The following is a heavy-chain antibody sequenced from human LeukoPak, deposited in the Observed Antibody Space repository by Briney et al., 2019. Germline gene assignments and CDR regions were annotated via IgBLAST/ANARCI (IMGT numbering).Heavy chain of an antibody. D-gene: IGHD3-22*01. J-gene: IGHJ4*02. Sequence: SETLSLTCTVSGGSISSSSYYWGWIRQPPGKGLEWIGSIYYSGSTYYNPSLKSRVTISVDTSKNQFSLKLSSVTAADTAVYYCARTHLFFLDYYYVSSGYYNLHYFDYWGQGTLVTVSS. CDR2: IYYSGST. V-gene: IGHV4-39*01. CDR3: ARTHLFFLDYYYVSSGYYNLHYFDY. CDR1: GGSISSSSYY.